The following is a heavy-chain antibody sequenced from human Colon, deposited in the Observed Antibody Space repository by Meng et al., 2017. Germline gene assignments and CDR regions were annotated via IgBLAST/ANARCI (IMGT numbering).Heavy chain of an antibody. CDR2: AST. Sequence: VRLQESGPGLVRPSATLSLICSVSGGSVSSAGYQWSWIRQPSGKGLEWIGYASTNYNPSLKSRVTISVDTSKNQFYLRLTSVTAADTAVYYCARDHMGSLDYWGQGILVTVPS. D-gene: IGHD1-26*01. CDR3: ARDHMGSLDY. CDR1: GGSVSSAGYQ. V-gene: IGHV4-61*08. J-gene: IGHJ4*02.